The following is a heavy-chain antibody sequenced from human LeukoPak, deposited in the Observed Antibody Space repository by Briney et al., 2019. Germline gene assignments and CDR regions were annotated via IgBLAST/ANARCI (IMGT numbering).Heavy chain of an antibody. J-gene: IGHJ4*02. CDR1: GFTFSNYD. CDR2: FTDRGIET. D-gene: IGHD2-8*01. Sequence: GGSLRLSCAASGFTFSNYDMTWVPEAPGKGVEWVSHFTDRGIETYYGDTVRGQYTISRDNSKNTLYLHIHRLRVEDTGVYFFADGFRRTNVSWGQGTLVTVSS. V-gene: IGHV3-23*01. CDR3: ADGFRRTNVS.